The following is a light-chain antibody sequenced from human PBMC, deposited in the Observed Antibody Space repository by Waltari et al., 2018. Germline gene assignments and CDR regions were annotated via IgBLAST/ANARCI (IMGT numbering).Light chain of an antibody. J-gene: IGKJ2*01. CDR2: GAS. CDR3: QQRSNWPPYT. Sequence: EIVLTQSPATLSLSHGERATLSCRACLSVRSYLALYQQKPGQAPRLLISGASNRATGIPARLSGSGSVTDVTLSMSSREPEDVAVYYCQQRSNWPPYTFGQGTKLEIK. V-gene: IGKV3-11*01. CDR1: LSVRSY.